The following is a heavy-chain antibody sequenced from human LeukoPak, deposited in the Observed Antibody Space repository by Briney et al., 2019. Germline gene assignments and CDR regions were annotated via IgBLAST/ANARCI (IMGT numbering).Heavy chain of an antibody. J-gene: IGHJ4*02. D-gene: IGHD6-13*01. CDR3: ARGAAIGQTRDY. Sequence: ASVKVSCKASGYTFTGYYMHWVRQAPGQGLGWMGRINPDSGISNYAQKFQGRVTLTRDTSISAAYMELSSLTSDDAAVYYCARGAAIGQTRDYWGQGTLVIVSS. CDR1: GYTFTGYY. CDR2: INPDSGIS. V-gene: IGHV1-2*06.